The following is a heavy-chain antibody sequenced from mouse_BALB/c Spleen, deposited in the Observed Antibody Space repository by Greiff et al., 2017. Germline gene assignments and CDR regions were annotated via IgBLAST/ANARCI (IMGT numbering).Heavy chain of an antibody. Sequence: EVQGVESGGDLVKPGGSLKLSCAASGFTFSSYGMSWVRQTPDKRLEWVATISSGGSYTYYPDSVKGRFTISRDNAKNTLYLQMSSLKSEDTAMYYCARYYGSLDYWGQGTTLTVSS. J-gene: IGHJ2*01. D-gene: IGHD1-1*01. CDR1: GFTFSSYG. V-gene: IGHV5-6*01. CDR2: ISSGGSYT. CDR3: ARYYGSLDY.